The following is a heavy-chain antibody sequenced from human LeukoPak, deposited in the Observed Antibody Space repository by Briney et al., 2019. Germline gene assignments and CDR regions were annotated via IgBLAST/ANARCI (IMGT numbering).Heavy chain of an antibody. CDR3: ATDIAFSY. J-gene: IGHJ4*02. V-gene: IGHV3-30*03. D-gene: IGHD3-9*01. Sequence: DSVKGRFTISRDNSKNTLYLQMNSLRAEDTAVYYCATDIAFSYWGQGTLVTVSS.